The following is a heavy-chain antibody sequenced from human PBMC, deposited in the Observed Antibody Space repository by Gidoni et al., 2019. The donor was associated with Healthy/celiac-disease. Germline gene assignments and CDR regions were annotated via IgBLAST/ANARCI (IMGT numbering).Heavy chain of an antibody. V-gene: IGHV3-21*01. CDR1: GFTFSSYS. CDR3: ARDYSSGWYVEDLIPFDP. Sequence: EVQLVESGGGLVKPGGSLRLSCAASGFTFSSYSMNWVRQAPGKGLEWVSSISSSSSYIYYADSVKGRFTISRDNAKNSLYLQMNSLRAEDTAVYYCARDYSSGWYVEDLIPFDPWGQGTLVTVSS. J-gene: IGHJ5*02. D-gene: IGHD6-19*01. CDR2: ISSSSSYI.